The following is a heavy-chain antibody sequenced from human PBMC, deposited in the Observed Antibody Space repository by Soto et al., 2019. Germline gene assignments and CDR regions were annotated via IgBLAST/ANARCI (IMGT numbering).Heavy chain of an antibody. Sequence: QVHLVQSGAEVKKPGSSVKVSCKATEGTFSTYTLIWVRQAPGQGLEWMGRIIPMLTVRNSAQKFQDRVTLTADKSTSTAFMELTSLTSDDTAVYYCSIGTWSAETFDVWGRGTMVTVSS. J-gene: IGHJ3*01. CDR3: SIGTWSAETFDV. CDR1: EGTFSTYT. CDR2: IIPMLTVR. V-gene: IGHV1-69*02. D-gene: IGHD2-2*01.